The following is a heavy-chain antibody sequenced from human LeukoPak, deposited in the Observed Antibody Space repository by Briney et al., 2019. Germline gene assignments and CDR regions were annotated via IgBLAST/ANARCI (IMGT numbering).Heavy chain of an antibody. J-gene: IGHJ5*01. CDR1: GFTFNKYW. V-gene: IGHV3-7*03. Sequence: GGSLRLSCADSGFTFNKYWMSWVRQAPGKGLEWMANINQDGSQKYYLDSVKGRFTISRDNAKNSLYLQMNSLRAEDTAVYYCARVSGYSSSWFDYWGQGTLVTVSS. CDR2: INQDGSQK. D-gene: IGHD6-13*01. CDR3: ARVSGYSSSWFDY.